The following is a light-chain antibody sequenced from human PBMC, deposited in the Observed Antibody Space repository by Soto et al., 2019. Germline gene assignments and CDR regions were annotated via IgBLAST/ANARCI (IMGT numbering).Light chain of an antibody. CDR2: LNSDGSH. V-gene: IGLV4-69*01. CDR3: QSWGTGSWV. J-gene: IGLJ3*02. CDR1: SGHSSYA. Sequence: QPVLTQSPSASASLGASVKLTCTLSSGHSSYAIAWHQQQPEKGPRYLMKLNSDGSHSKGDGIPDRFSGSSSGAERYLTISSLPSEDAADYYCQSWGTGSWVFGGGTKLTVL.